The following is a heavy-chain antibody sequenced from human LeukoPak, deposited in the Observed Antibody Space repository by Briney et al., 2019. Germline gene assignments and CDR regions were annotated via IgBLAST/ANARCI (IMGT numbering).Heavy chain of an antibody. J-gene: IGHJ4*02. CDR2: ITPIFGTA. CDR3: ARAIATKGSGSTDFDY. CDR1: GGTFSSYA. D-gene: IGHD3-10*01. V-gene: IGHV1-69*01. Sequence: SVKVSCKASGGTFSSYAISWVRQAPGQGLEWMGGITPIFGTANYAQKFQGRVTITADESTRTAYMELSSLRSEDTAVYYCARAIATKGSGSTDFDYWGQGTLVTVSS.